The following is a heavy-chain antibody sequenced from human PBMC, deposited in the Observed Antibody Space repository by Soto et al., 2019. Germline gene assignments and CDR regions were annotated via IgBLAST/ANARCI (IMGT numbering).Heavy chain of an antibody. CDR1: GYTFTNYG. D-gene: IGHD3-16*01. V-gene: IGHV1-18*01. J-gene: IGHJ5*02. CDR2: ISANNANT. CDR3: ARSAPYDYVWGSYPYEAWFDP. Sequence: QVQLVQSGAEVKKPGASVKVSCKTAGYTFTNYGISWVRQAPGQGLEWMGWISANNANTNYAQKVQGRATMTTDTSTSTDYMEVRSLRSDDTAVYYCARSAPYDYVWGSYPYEAWFDPWGQGTLVTVSS.